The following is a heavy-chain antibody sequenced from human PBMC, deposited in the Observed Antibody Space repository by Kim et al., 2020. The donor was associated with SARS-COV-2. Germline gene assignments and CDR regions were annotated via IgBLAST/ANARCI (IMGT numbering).Heavy chain of an antibody. V-gene: IGHV4-34*01. CDR3: ARGEAVWFGELIAYYYYGMDV. J-gene: IGHJ6*02. Sequence: SETLSLTCAVYGGSFSGYYWSWIRQPPGKGLEWIGEINHSGSTNYNPSLKSRVTISVDTSKNQFSLKLSSVTAADTAVYYCARGEAVWFGELIAYYYYGMDVWGQGTTVTVPS. CDR1: GGSFSGYY. D-gene: IGHD3-10*01. CDR2: INHSGST.